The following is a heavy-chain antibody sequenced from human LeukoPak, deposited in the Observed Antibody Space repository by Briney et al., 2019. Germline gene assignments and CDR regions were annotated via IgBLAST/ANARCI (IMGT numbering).Heavy chain of an antibody. CDR2: INHSGST. V-gene: IGHV4-4*02. CDR3: ARPSSTTHYYYYMDV. J-gene: IGHJ6*03. CDR1: VDSISSSNW. Sequence: SETLSLTCAVSVDSISSSNWWSWVRQPPGKGLEWIGEINHSGSTNYNPSLKSRVTISVDTSKNQFSLKLSSVTAADTAVYYCARPSSTTHYYYYMDVWGKGTTVTVSS. D-gene: IGHD2-2*01.